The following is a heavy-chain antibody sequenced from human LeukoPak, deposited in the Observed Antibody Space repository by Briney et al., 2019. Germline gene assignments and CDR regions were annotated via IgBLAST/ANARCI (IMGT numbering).Heavy chain of an antibody. CDR3: ARGPIHYYDSSGYGYYFDY. V-gene: IGHV3-30-3*01. J-gene: IGHJ4*02. D-gene: IGHD3-22*01. CDR2: ISYDGSNK. Sequence: GGSLRLSCAASGFTFSSYAMHWVRQAPGKGLEWVAVISYDGSNKYYADSVKGRFTISRDNSKNTLYLQMNCLRAEDTAVYYCARGPIHYYDSSGYGYYFDYWGQGTLVSVSS. CDR1: GFTFSSYA.